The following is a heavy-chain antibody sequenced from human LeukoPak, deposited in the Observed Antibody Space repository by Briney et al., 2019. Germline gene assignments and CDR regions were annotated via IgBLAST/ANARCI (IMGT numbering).Heavy chain of an antibody. CDR2: ISGSDGST. Sequence: PGGSLRLSCAASGFTFSSYVMSWVRQAPGKGLEWVSAISGSDGSTYYADSVKGRFTISRDNSNNTLYLQVSSLRAEATALYYCAKSRSHSSAWYGSDFDYWGQGTLVTVSS. V-gene: IGHV3-23*01. J-gene: IGHJ4*02. D-gene: IGHD6-19*01. CDR1: GFTFSSYV. CDR3: AKSRSHSSAWYGSDFDY.